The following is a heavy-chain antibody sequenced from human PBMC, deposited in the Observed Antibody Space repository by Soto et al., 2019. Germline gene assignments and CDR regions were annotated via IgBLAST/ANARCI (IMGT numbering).Heavy chain of an antibody. D-gene: IGHD1-26*01. CDR2: IYYSGST. J-gene: IGHJ4*02. V-gene: IGHV4-59*01. Sequence: SETLSLTCTVSGGSISSYYWSWIRQPPGKGLEWIGYIYYSGSTSYNPSLKSRVTISVDTSKNQFSLKLSSVTAADTAVYYCARDGVGATVYFGYLDYWGQGALVTVSS. CDR1: GGSISSYY. CDR3: ARDGVGATVYFGYLDY.